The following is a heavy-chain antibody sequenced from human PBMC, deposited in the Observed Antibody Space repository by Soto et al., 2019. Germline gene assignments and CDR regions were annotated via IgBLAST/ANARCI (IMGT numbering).Heavy chain of an antibody. J-gene: IGHJ6*02. D-gene: IGHD6-13*01. CDR2: IIPIFGTA. V-gene: IGHV1-69*13. CDR3: ARVPSSEYSSSWSDYYYYGMDV. Sequence: ASVKVSCKASGGAFSSYAISWVRQAPGQGLEWMGGIIPIFGTANYAQKFQGRVTITADESTSTAYMELSSLRSEDTAVYYCARVPSSEYSSSWSDYYYYGMDVWGQGTTVTVSS. CDR1: GGAFSSYA.